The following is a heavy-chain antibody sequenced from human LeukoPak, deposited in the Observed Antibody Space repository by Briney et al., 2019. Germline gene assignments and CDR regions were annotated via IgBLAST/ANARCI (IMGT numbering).Heavy chain of an antibody. CDR3: AELGITMIGGV. CDR2: ISSSGTTV. CDR1: GFTFRTSG. D-gene: IGHD3-10*02. J-gene: IGHJ6*04. Sequence: GGSLRLSCAASGFTFRTSGMNWVRQAPGKGLEWVSYISSSGTTVSYAQSVKGRFTITRDNAKNSLYLQMNSLRAEDTAVYYCAELGITMIGGVWGKGTTVTISS. V-gene: IGHV3-48*04.